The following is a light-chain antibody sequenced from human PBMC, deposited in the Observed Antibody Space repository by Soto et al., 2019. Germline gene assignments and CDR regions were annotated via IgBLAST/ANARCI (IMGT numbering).Light chain of an antibody. Sequence: QSALTQPPSVSGSPGQSVTISCTGTSSDVGSYNRLSWYQQPPGTAPKLIMYEVNTRPSGVPDRFSGSMSGSTASLTISGLQAEDEADYYCSLYISGSTYVFGTGTKLTVL. CDR1: SSDVGSYNR. J-gene: IGLJ1*01. CDR3: SLYISGSTYV. V-gene: IGLV2-18*01. CDR2: EVN.